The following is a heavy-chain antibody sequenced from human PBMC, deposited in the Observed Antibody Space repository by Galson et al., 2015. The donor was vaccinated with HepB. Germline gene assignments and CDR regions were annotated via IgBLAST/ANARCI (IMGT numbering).Heavy chain of an antibody. CDR2: TSDDGNYK. J-gene: IGHJ4*02. CDR1: GFSFSYHA. D-gene: IGHD4-11*01. CDR3: ARQSEPGYSAHPLDY. Sequence: SLRLSCAASGFSFSYHAIHWVRQAPGKGLEWLAATSDDGNYKYYVDSVKGRFTISRDNSKDTLYLQMDRLRPDDTAVYYCARQSEPGYSAHPLDYWGLGTLVTVSS. V-gene: IGHV3-30*03.